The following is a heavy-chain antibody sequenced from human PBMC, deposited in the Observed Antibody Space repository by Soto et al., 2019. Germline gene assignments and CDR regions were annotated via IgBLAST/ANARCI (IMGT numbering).Heavy chain of an antibody. V-gene: IGHV3-23*01. CDR3: AKVEQLCDPFDD. J-gene: IGHJ4*02. Sequence: EAQLLESGGGLVQPGGSLRLSCVASGLAFNNYAMSWVRQAPGKGLEWVSIISASGYSAYYGGAVKGRFTTSRDNSKSKLYLPSQRLRAADTSVDYCAKVEQLCDPFDDWGQGTLVTVS. CDR2: ISASGYSA. D-gene: IGHD5-18*01. CDR1: GLAFNNYA.